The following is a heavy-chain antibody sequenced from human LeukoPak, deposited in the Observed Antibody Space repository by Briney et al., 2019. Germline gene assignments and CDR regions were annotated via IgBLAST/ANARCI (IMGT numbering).Heavy chain of an antibody. Sequence: GGSLGLPCAASGFTFSSYAMSWVRQAPGKGLEWVSAISGSGGSTYYADSVKGRFTISRDNSKNTLYLQMNSLRAEDTAVYYCAKDLHPNYYDSSGYLFIDYWGQGTLVTVSS. CDR2: ISGSGGST. D-gene: IGHD3-22*01. V-gene: IGHV3-23*01. J-gene: IGHJ4*02. CDR3: AKDLHPNYYDSSGYLFIDY. CDR1: GFTFSSYA.